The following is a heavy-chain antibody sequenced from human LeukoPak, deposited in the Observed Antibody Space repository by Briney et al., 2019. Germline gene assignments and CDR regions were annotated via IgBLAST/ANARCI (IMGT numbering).Heavy chain of an antibody. Sequence: TSETLSLTCTVSGGSISIYYWSWFRQPPGKGLEWIGYIHHSGNTNYNPSLKSRVTMSVDTSKNQLSLRLNSVTAADTAIYYCAREEATTALPPQYYHGLDVWGQGTTVTVSS. J-gene: IGHJ6*02. V-gene: IGHV4-59*12. CDR2: IHHSGNT. CDR3: AREEATTALPPQYYHGLDV. CDR1: GGSISIYY. D-gene: IGHD1-1*01.